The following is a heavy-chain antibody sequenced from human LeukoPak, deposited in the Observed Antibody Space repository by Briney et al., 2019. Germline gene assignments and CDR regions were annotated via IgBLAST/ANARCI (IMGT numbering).Heavy chain of an antibody. V-gene: IGHV3-49*03. D-gene: IGHD3-10*01. CDR3: TRDRSWFGELYSNWFDP. J-gene: IGHJ5*02. CDR2: IRSKAYGGTT. CDR1: GFTFGDYA. Sequence: PGGSLRLSCTASGFTFGDYAMSWFRQAPGKGLEWVGFIRSKAYGGTTEYAASVKGRFTISRDDSKSIAYLQMNSLKTKDTAVYYCTRDRSWFGELYSNWFDPWGQGTLVTVSS.